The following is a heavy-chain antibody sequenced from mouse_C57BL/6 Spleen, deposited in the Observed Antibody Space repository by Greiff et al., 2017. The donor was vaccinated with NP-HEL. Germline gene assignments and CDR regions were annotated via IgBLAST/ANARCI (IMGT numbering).Heavy chain of an antibody. Sequence: EVMLVESGPELVKPGASVKISCKASGYTFTDYYMNWVKQSHGKSLEWIGDINPNNGGTSYNQKFKGKATLTVDKSSSTAYMELRSLTSEDSAVYYCARAGGFFFAYWGQGTLVTVSA. CDR1: GYTFTDYY. CDR2: INPNNGGT. J-gene: IGHJ3*01. CDR3: ARAGGFFFAY. V-gene: IGHV1-26*01.